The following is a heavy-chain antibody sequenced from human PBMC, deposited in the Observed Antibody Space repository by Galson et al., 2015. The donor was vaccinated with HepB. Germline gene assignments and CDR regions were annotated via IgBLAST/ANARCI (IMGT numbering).Heavy chain of an antibody. D-gene: IGHD5-24*01. V-gene: IGHV3-11*06. CDR3: ARTTYKRWLQLGWYFDL. CDR2: ISSSSSYT. Sequence: SLRLSCAASGFTFSDYYMSWIRQAPGKGLEWVSYISSSSSYTNYADSVKGRFTISRDNAKNSLYLQMNSLRAEDTAVYYCARTTYKRWLQLGWYFDLWGRGTLVTVSS. CDR1: GFTFSDYY. J-gene: IGHJ2*01.